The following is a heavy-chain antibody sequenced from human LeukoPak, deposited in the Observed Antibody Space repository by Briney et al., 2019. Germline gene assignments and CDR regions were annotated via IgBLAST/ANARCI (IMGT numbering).Heavy chain of an antibody. D-gene: IGHD2-2*01. CDR2: IRYDGNNK. Sequence: PGGSLRLSCAASGFTFSTYGMHWVRQPPGKGLEWVAFIRYDGNNKYYADFVKGRFTISRDNSKNTLYLHMNSLRTEDTAVYYCAKIEGKYQLANVPDHWGQGTLVTVSS. J-gene: IGHJ4*02. CDR3: AKIEGKYQLANVPDH. CDR1: GFTFSTYG. V-gene: IGHV3-30*02.